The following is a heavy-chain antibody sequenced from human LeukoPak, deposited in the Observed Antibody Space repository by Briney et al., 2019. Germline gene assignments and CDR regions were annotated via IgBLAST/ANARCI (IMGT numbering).Heavy chain of an antibody. CDR2: ISDSGSTA. CDR1: GFTFSNYA. CDR3: AKDIQTWPRFPDY. V-gene: IGHV3-23*01. Sequence: PGGSLRLSCGASGFTFSNYAMSWVRQAPGKGLEWVSGISDSGSTAFYADSVKGRFTSSRDNPKSTLYLQMNSLRAEDTPVYYCAKDIQTWPRFPDYWGQGTLVTVSS. J-gene: IGHJ4*02. D-gene: IGHD5-12*01.